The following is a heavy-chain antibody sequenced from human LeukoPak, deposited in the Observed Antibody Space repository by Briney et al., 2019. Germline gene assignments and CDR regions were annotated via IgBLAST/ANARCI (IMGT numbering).Heavy chain of an antibody. CDR2: IKQDESEK. D-gene: IGHD3-10*01. J-gene: IGHJ6*03. Sequence: GGSLRLSCAASGFTFSSYWMSWVRQAPGKGLEWVANIKQDESEKYYVDSVKGRFTISRDNAKNSLYLQMNSLRAEDTAVYYCARREGYPSMVRGVNYYYYYMDVWGKGTTVTVSS. CDR1: GFTFSSYW. CDR3: ARREGYPSMVRGVNYYYYYMDV. V-gene: IGHV3-7*01.